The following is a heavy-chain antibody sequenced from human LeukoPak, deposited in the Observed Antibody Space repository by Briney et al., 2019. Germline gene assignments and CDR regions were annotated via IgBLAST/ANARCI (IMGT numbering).Heavy chain of an antibody. Sequence: PGGSLRLSCAASGFTFNNYAMSWVRQSPEKGLEWVSTIVENGDITLYADSVKGRFTISRDNSKNTLYLQMNSLRAEDTAVYYCAKGGVEDYSNYMGYYYYGMDVWGQGTTVTVSS. CDR1: GFTFNNYA. CDR3: AKGGVEDYSNYMGYYYYGMDV. J-gene: IGHJ6*02. D-gene: IGHD4-4*01. CDR2: IVENGDIT. V-gene: IGHV3-23*01.